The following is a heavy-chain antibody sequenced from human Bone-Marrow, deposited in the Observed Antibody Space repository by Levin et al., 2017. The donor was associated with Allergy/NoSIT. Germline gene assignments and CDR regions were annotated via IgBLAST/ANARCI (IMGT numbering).Heavy chain of an antibody. D-gene: IGHD3-10*01. CDR3: ARVGDFGSGSFYNPFDH. Sequence: GESLKISCEASGFTFSSYWMTWVRQAPGKGLEWVANIKQDGSDKYYVDSVKGRFTISRDNAKDSLYLQMNSLRAEDTAVYYCARVGDFGSGSFYNPFDHWGQGALVTVSS. J-gene: IGHJ4*02. CDR2: IKQDGSDK. V-gene: IGHV3-7*01. CDR1: GFTFSSYW.